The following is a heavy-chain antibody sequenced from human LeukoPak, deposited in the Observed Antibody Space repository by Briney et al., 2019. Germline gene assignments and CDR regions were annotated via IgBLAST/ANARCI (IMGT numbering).Heavy chain of an antibody. J-gene: IGHJ4*02. CDR3: ARVGTTGATADN. CDR1: GYTFTGYY. D-gene: IGHD4-11*01. CDR2: INPRGGST. V-gene: IGHV1-46*01. Sequence: ASVKVSCKASGYTFTGYYMHWLRQAPGQGPEWMGIINPRGGSTDYAQKFQDRITMTSDTSTSTVYMELKSLTSEDTAVCFCARVGTTGATADNWGQGTLVTVSS.